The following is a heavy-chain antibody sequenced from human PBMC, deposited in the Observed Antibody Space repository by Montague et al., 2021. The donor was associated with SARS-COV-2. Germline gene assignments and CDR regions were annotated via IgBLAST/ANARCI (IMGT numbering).Heavy chain of an antibody. D-gene: IGHD3-10*01. CDR2: ISYSGST. Sequence: SETLSLTCTVSGGSISSTSYYWGWIRQPPGKGLEWIESISYSGSTYYKSSLKSRVTISVDTSKNQFSLRLSSVTAADTAVYYCARHITGSGNAFDIWGQGTMVTVSS. CDR1: GGSISSTSYY. V-gene: IGHV4-39*01. J-gene: IGHJ3*02. CDR3: ARHITGSGNAFDI.